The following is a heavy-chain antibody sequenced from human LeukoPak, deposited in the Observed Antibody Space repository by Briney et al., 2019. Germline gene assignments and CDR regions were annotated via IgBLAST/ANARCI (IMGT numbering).Heavy chain of an antibody. CDR1: GGSFSGYY. V-gene: IGHV4-34*01. CDR2: INHSGST. D-gene: IGHD3-22*01. Sequence: SETLSLTCAVYGGSFSGYYWSWIRQPPGKGLEWIGEINHSGSTNYNPFLKSRVTISVDTSKNQFSLKLSSVTAADTAVYYCARQKATHYDSSGYYFGGYYYYMDVWGKGTTVTISS. J-gene: IGHJ6*03. CDR3: ARQKATHYDSSGYYFGGYYYYMDV.